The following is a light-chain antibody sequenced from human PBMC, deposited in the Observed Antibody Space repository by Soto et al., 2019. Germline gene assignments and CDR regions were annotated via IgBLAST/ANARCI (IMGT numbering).Light chain of an antibody. Sequence: EIVLTQSPPTLSFSPVEGSTLSCMASHIVSSYLAWYQQKPGQAPRLLIYDASNRATGIPARFSGSGSGTDFTLTISSLEPEDFAVYYCQHRSNWPSGTFGQGTRLE. V-gene: IGKV3-11*01. CDR3: QHRSNWPSGT. J-gene: IGKJ5*01. CDR2: DAS. CDR1: HIVSSY.